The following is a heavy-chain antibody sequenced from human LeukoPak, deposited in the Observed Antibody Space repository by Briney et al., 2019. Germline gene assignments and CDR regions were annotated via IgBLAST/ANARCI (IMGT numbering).Heavy chain of an antibody. V-gene: IGHV1-2*02. CDR2: INPKSGDT. CDR1: EYTSTDGY. CDR3: AREWDYYAF. Sequence: ASVKVSSKASEYTSTDGYIYWVLQAPAERREWMEWINPKSGDTRYAQKFQGRVTMTRHTSVTTGYLDLSTLRSDDTAVYYCAREWDYYAFWGQGTLVTVSS. J-gene: IGHJ4*02.